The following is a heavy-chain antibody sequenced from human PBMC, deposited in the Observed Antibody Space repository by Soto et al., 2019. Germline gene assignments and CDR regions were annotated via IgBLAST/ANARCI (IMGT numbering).Heavy chain of an antibody. D-gene: IGHD5-12*01. Sequence: QVQLVESGGGVVQPGRSLRLSCAASGFTFSSYAMHWVRQAPGKGLEWVAVISYDGSNKYYADSVKGRFTISRDKSKNTLYLQMNSLRAEDTAVYYCARDDAVEMATIIWVTPLDYWGQGTLVTVSS. CDR2: ISYDGSNK. CDR3: ARDDAVEMATIIWVTPLDY. V-gene: IGHV3-30-3*01. CDR1: GFTFSSYA. J-gene: IGHJ4*02.